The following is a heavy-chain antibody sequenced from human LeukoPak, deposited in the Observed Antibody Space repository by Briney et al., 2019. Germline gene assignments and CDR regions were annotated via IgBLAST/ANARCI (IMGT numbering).Heavy chain of an antibody. CDR3: ARDSEVLGAPDDAFDI. V-gene: IGHV1-2*02. Sequence: ASVKVSCKASGYTFTGYYMHWVRQAPGQGLEWMGWINPNSGGTNYAQKFQGRVTMTRDTSISTAYMELSRLRSDDTAVYYCARDSEVLGAPDDAFDIWGQGTMVTVSS. CDR1: GYTFTGYY. D-gene: IGHD3-10*01. J-gene: IGHJ3*02. CDR2: INPNSGGT.